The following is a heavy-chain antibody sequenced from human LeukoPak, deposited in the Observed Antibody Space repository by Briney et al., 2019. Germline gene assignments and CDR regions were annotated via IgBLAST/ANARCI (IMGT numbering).Heavy chain of an antibody. CDR1: GFTFSSYE. J-gene: IGHJ4*02. CDR3: ARGDQAVAGYYFDY. Sequence: GRSLRLSCAASGFTFSSYEMNWVRQAPGKGLEWASYISSSGPTIYYADSVKGRFTISRDNAKNSLFLQMNSLRAEDTAVYYCARGDQAVAGYYFDYWGQGTLVTVSS. D-gene: IGHD6-19*01. CDR2: ISSSGPTI. V-gene: IGHV3-48*03.